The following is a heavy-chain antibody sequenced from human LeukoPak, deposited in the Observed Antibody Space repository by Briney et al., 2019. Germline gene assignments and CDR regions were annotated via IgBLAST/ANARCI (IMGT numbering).Heavy chain of an antibody. J-gene: IGHJ3*02. V-gene: IGHV3-23*01. CDR3: AKEGGSGSYSPSGAFDI. CDR1: GFTFSNYA. Sequence: GGSLRLSCAASGFTFSNYAMSWVRQAPGRGLEWVSGISSSGGSTYYADSVKGRFTISRDNSKNTLYLQMNSLRAEDTAVYYCAKEGGSGSYSPSGAFDIWGQGTMVTVSS. CDR2: ISSSGGST. D-gene: IGHD3-10*01.